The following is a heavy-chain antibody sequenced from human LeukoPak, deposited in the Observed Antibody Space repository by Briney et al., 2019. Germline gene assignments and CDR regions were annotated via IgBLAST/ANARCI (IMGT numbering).Heavy chain of an antibody. CDR1: GITVSTNY. Sequence: PGGSLRLFCAASGITVSTNYMNWVRQAPGKGLEWVSVIYSTDKTNYADSVQGRFTISRDPSKNTVYLQMNSLRGEDTAVYYCAREIGYYFDNHSSRLRGRFDVWGTGTTVIVSS. CDR2: IYSTDKT. D-gene: IGHD3-22*01. CDR3: AREIGYYFDNHSSRLRGRFDV. J-gene: IGHJ6*04. V-gene: IGHV3-53*01.